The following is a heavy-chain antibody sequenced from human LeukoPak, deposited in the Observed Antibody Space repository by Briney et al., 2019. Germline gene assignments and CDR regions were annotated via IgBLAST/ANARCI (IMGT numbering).Heavy chain of an antibody. Sequence: GGSLRLSCAASGFTFSTYAMSWVRQAPGMGLEWVSAISGRGDTIFYADSVKGRFTVSRDNSKNTLYLQVNSLRAEDTAVYYCAKATLATTYFDSWGQGTLVTVSS. J-gene: IGHJ4*02. CDR3: AKATLATTYFDS. CDR1: GFTFSTYA. V-gene: IGHV3-23*01. D-gene: IGHD5-24*01. CDR2: ISGRGDTI.